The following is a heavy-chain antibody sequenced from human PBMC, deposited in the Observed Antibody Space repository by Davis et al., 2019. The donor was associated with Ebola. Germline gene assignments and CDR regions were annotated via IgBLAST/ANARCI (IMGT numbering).Heavy chain of an antibody. CDR1: GSPFSNYA. V-gene: IGHV3-30*04. J-gene: IGHJ4*02. CDR2: DSQDGSTT. CDR3: ARAVAGKEDLDY. D-gene: IGHD2-15*01. Sequence: GASLKISCAASGSPFSNYAMHWLRQPPDKGLEWVAVDSQDGSTTYYEDSVKGRITISRDNSKNTLYLQLDRLRSEDTAVYFCARAVAGKEDLDYWGQGTLVTVSS.